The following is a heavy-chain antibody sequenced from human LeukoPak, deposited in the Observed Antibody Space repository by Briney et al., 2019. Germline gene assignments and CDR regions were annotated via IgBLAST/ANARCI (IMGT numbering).Heavy chain of an antibody. CDR3: AKGRAKATVTAGDH. CDR1: GFTFSDHY. CDR2: ISSSSSYT. J-gene: IGHJ4*02. V-gene: IGHV3-11*05. D-gene: IGHD4-17*01. Sequence: PGGSLRLSCAASGFTFSDHYMSWIRQAPGKGLEWVSYISSSSSYTDYADSVKGRFTISRDNAQNSLYLQMNSLRAEDTAVYYCAKGRAKATVTAGDHWGQGTLATVSS.